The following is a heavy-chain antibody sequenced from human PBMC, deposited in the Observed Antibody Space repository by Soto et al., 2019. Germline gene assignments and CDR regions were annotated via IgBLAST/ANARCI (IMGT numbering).Heavy chain of an antibody. J-gene: IGHJ4*02. CDR3: ARAVAVPADFDY. CDR2: INAGNGNT. Sequence: ASVKVSCKASGYTFTGYAMHWVRQAPGQRLEWMGWINAGNGNTKYSQKFKGRVTITGDTSASTAYMELSSLRSEDTAVYYCARAVAVPADFDYWGQGTLVTVSS. CDR1: GYTFTGYA. V-gene: IGHV1-3*01. D-gene: IGHD6-19*01.